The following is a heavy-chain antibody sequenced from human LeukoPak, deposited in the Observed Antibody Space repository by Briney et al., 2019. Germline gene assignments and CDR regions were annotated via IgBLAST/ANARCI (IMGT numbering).Heavy chain of an antibody. CDR1: GYTFTGYY. CDR2: INPNSGGT. J-gene: IGHJ3*02. CDR3: ARVTQSDDAFDI. V-gene: IGHV1-2*02. Sequence: ASVKVFCEASGYTFTGYYMHWVRQAPGQGLEWMGWINPNSGGTNYAQKFQGRVTMTRDTSISTAYMELSRLRSDDTAVYYCARVTQSDDAFDIWGQGTMVTVSS.